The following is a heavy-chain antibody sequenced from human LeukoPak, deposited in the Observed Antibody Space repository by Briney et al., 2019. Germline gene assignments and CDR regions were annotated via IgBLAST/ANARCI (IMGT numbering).Heavy chain of an antibody. D-gene: IGHD6-13*01. J-gene: IGHJ4*02. CDR1: GYTFTSYD. CDR2: GNPHSGGR. V-gene: IGHV1-2*02. Sequence: ASVKVSCKASGYTFTSYDINWVRQATGQGLEWMVWGNPHSGGRNLAQKFQGRVTMTRDTSSTTAYLELSGLTSDDTAMYYCAKVRDRLSSFYPAAWGQGTLVTVSS. CDR3: AKVRDRLSSFYPAA.